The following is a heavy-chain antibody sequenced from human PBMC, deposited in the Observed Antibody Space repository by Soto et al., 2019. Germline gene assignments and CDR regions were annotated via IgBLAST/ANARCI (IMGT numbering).Heavy chain of an antibody. J-gene: IGHJ6*02. CDR1: GGSISSGGYY. D-gene: IGHD6-6*01. V-gene: IGHV4-31*03. CDR3: ERDTEGSIAARYYQYYGMDV. CDR2: IYYSGST. Sequence: SETLSLTCTVSGGSISSGGYYWSWIRQHPGKGLEWIGYIYYSGSTYHNPSLKSRVTISVDTSKNKFSLKMSSVTAADTAVYYCERDTEGSIAARYYQYYGMDVWGHGTTVT.